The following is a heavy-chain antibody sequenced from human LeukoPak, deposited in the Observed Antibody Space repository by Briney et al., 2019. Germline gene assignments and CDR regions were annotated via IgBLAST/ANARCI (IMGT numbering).Heavy chain of an antibody. CDR3: ARNRSVTTTPGFDH. CDR1: GYSIRSGHY. V-gene: IGHV4-38-2*01. CDR2: IYHSGST. J-gene: IGHJ4*02. D-gene: IGHD4-17*01. Sequence: SETLSLTCAVSGYSIRSGHYWGWIRQSPGKGLEWIGSIYHSGSTHYNPSLKSRVTISVDTSKNQFSLKLSSVTAADTAVYYCARNRSVTTTPGFDHWGQGTLVTVSS.